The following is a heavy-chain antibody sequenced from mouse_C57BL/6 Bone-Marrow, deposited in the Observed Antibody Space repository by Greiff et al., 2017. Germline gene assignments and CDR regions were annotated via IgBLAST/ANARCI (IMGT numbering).Heavy chain of an antibody. J-gene: IGHJ1*03. CDR2: IYPGSGST. CDR3: ARPYDCNDWYVDF. Sequence: QVQLQQPGAELVKPGASVKMSCKASGYTFTSYWINWVKQRPGQGLEWIGDIYPGSGSTNYNEKFKSKATLTVDTSSSTAYMQLSSLTSEDSAVYYCARPYDCNDWYVDFWGTGTTVTVSS. CDR1: GYTFTSYW. D-gene: IGHD2-10*01. V-gene: IGHV1-55*01.